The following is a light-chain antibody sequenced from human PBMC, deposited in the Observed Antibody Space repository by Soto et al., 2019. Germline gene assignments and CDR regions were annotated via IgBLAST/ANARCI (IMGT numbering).Light chain of an antibody. CDR1: QSVSSN. CDR3: QQYNNWPRT. J-gene: IGKJ1*01. V-gene: IGKV3-15*01. Sequence: EIAMTQSPATLSVSPGERVTLSCRVSQSVSSNLAWYQQKPGQAPRLLIYGASTRATGIPARFSGSGSGTEFTLTISSLQSEDFVVYYCQQYNNWPRTFGQGTKV. CDR2: GAS.